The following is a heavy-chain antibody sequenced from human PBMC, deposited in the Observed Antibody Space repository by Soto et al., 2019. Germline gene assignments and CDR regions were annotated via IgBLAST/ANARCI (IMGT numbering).Heavy chain of an antibody. J-gene: IGHJ6*02. Sequence: QLQLQESGSGLVKPSQTLSLMCDVSGGSITRGGYSWSWIRPLPGKGLEWLGYIYDNGNTYYNASLKSRVTISVDRSKNQFSLTLTSVTAADTAVYYCARWSPLYGMDVWGQGATVTVSS. CDR2: IYDNGNT. D-gene: IGHD3-3*01. CDR1: GGSITRGGYS. V-gene: IGHV4-30-2*01. CDR3: ARWSPLYGMDV.